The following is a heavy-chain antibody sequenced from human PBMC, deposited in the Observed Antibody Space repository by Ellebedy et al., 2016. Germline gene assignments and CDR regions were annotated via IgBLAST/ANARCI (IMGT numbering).Heavy chain of an antibody. CDR2: IIPILGIA. Sequence: ASVKVSCKASGGTFSSYAISWVRQAPGQGLEWMGGIIPILGIANYAQKFQGRVTITADESTSTAYMELSSLRSEDTAVYYCASGMVRGNVWGLGYWGQGTLVTVSS. CDR1: GGTFSSYA. V-gene: IGHV1-69*10. D-gene: IGHD3-10*01. CDR3: ASGMVRGNVWGLGY. J-gene: IGHJ4*02.